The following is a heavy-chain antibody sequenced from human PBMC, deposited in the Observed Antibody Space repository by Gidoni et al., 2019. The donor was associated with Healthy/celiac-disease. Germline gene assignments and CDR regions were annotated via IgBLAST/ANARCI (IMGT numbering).Heavy chain of an antibody. CDR1: GFTFDDYA. Sequence: EVQLVESGGGLVQPGRSLRLSCAASGFTFDDYAMHWVRQAPGKGLEWVSGISWNSGSIGYADSVKGRFTISRDNAKNSLYLQMNSLRAEDTALYYCAKVKRRYSSSWHPSYFDYWGQGTLVTVSS. D-gene: IGHD6-13*01. V-gene: IGHV3-9*01. CDR2: ISWNSGSI. J-gene: IGHJ4*02. CDR3: AKVKRRYSSSWHPSYFDY.